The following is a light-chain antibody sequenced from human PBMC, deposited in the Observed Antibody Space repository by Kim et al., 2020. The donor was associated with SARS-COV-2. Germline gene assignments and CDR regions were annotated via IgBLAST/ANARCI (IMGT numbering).Light chain of an antibody. CDR2: GAY. V-gene: IGKV3D-7*01. J-gene: IGKJ2*01. Sequence: GERVNITCRASQSVRRRYVTWYQQKPGQAPRLLIDGAYTRATGIPARLSGSGYGKDFTLTISSLQPEDFAVYYWQQDYNLTLYTFGQGNKLEI. CDR3: QQDYNLTLYT. CDR1: QSVRRRY.